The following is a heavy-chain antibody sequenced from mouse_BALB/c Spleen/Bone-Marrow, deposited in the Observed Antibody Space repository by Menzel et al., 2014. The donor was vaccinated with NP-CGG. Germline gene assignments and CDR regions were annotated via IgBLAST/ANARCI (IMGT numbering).Heavy chain of an antibody. CDR3: VTSTYFDV. CDR2: IRSKSNNYAT. J-gene: IGHJ1*01. Sequence: EVKLVDSGGGLVQPKGSLKLSCAASEFTFNTYAMNWVRQAPGKGLEWVARIRSKSNNYATHYADSVKDRFTISRDDSQSLLYLQMNNLKTEDTAMYYCVTSTYFDVWGAGTTVTVSS. V-gene: IGHV10-1*02. CDR1: EFTFNTYA. D-gene: IGHD6-1*01.